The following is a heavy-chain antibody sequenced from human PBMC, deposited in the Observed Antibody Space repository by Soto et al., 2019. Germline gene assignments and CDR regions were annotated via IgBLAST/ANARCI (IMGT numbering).Heavy chain of an antibody. CDR2: IYYSGST. Sequence: ILSLTCTVSGGSISYECCHWTWIRQSPGKGLEWIGYIYYSGSTYYNPSLKSRVTISVDTSKNQFSLKLSSVTAADTAVYYCARVGFRFGELFLSYFDYWGQGTLVTVSS. CDR1: GGSISYECCH. J-gene: IGHJ4*02. V-gene: IGHV4-31*03. D-gene: IGHD3-10*01. CDR3: ARVGFRFGELFLSYFDY.